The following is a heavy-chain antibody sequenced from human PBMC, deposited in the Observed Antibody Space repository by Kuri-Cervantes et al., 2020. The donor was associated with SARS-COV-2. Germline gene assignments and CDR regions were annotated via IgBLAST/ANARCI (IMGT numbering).Heavy chain of an antibody. V-gene: IGHV3-30-3*01. CDR2: ISYDGSNK. J-gene: IGHJ4*02. CDR1: GFTFSSYA. Sequence: GESLKISCAASGFTFSSYAMRWVRQAPGKGLEWVAVISYDGSNKYYADSVKGRFTISRDNSKNTLYLQMNSLRAEDTAVYYCARDLRLGKSLDYWGQGTLVTVSS. CDR3: ARDLRLGKSLDY. D-gene: IGHD7-27*01.